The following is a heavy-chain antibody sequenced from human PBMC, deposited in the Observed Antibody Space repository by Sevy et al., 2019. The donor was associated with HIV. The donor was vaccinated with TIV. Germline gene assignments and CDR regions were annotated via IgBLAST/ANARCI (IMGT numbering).Heavy chain of an antibody. CDR3: AREADGYNYVAEF. CDR1: GGSISGYY. J-gene: IGHJ4*02. CDR2: IYSTGRS. D-gene: IGHD5-12*01. Sequence: SETLSLICTVSGGSISGYYWSWIRQPAGKGLEWIGRIYSTGRSNYHPSLKRRVTMSVDTSKNKFSLRLSSVTAADTAVYFCAREADGYNYVAEFWGQGTLVNVSS. V-gene: IGHV4-4*07.